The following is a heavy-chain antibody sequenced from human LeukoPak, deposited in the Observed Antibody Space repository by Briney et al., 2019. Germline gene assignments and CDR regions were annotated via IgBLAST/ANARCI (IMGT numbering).Heavy chain of an antibody. CDR3: ARELWAANAPGSWFDP. J-gene: IGHJ5*02. Sequence: SETLSLTCAVSGGSISSGAYSWSWIRQPPGKGLEWIGYIFHSGSTNYNASLKSRVTISVDTSKNQFSLKLTSMTLADTAVYYGARELWAANAPGSWFDPWGQGIPVTVSS. CDR2: IFHSGST. V-gene: IGHV4-30-2*01. CDR1: GGSISSGAYS. D-gene: IGHD3-16*01.